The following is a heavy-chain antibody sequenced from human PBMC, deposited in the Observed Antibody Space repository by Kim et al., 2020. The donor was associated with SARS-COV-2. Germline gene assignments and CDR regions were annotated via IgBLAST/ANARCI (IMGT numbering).Heavy chain of an antibody. V-gene: IGHV3-23*01. J-gene: IGHJ6*02. CDR3: AKDSAAAGELASYYYYYYGMDV. CDR1: GFTFSSYA. Sequence: GGSLRLSCAASGFTFSSYAMSWVRQAPGKGLEWVSAISGSGGSTYYADSVKGRFTISRDNSKNTLYLQMNSLRAEDTAVYYCAKDSAAAGELASYYYYYYGMDVWGQGTTVTVSS. D-gene: IGHD6-13*01. CDR2: ISGSGGST.